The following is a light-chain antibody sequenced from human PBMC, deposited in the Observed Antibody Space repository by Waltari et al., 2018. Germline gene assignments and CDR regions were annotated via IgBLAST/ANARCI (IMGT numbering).Light chain of an antibody. Sequence: QSALTQPASVSGSPGQSITISCTRTSSDVGGYNYVSWYQQHPGKAPKLMIYEVSNRASGVSNRFSGSRSGNTASLTISGLQAEDEADYYCSSYTSSSTWVFGGGTKLTVL. CDR3: SSYTSSSTWV. CDR2: EVS. CDR1: SSDVGGYNY. J-gene: IGLJ3*02. V-gene: IGLV2-14*01.